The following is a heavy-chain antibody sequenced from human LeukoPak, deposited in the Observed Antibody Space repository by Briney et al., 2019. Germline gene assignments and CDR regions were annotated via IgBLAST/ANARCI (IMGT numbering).Heavy chain of an antibody. V-gene: IGHV1-18*01. CDR2: ISAYNGNT. CDR3: ARGSFDCSSTSCYNSLADY. J-gene: IGHJ4*02. Sequence: ASVKVSCKASGYTFTSYGISWVRQAPGQGLERMGWISAYNGNTNYAQKLQGRVTMTTDTSTSTAYMELSSLRSEDTAVYYCARGSFDCSSTSCYNSLADYWGQGTLVTVSS. D-gene: IGHD2-2*02. CDR1: GYTFTSYG.